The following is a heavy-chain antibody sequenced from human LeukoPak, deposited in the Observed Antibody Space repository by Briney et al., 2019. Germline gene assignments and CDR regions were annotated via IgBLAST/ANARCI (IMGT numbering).Heavy chain of an antibody. Sequence: ASVKVSCKASGYTFTGYYMHWVRQAPGQGLEWMGWISAYNGNTNYAQKLQGRVTMTTDTSTSTAYMELRSLRSDDTAVYYCARDRGELLFGYFDYWGQGTLVTVSS. CDR3: ARDRGELLFGYFDY. V-gene: IGHV1-18*04. CDR2: ISAYNGNT. D-gene: IGHD1-26*01. J-gene: IGHJ4*02. CDR1: GYTFTGYY.